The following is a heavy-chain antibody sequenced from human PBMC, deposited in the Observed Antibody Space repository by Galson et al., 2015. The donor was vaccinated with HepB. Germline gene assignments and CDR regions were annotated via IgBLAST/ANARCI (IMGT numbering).Heavy chain of an antibody. CDR3: AKGGDYHQYYGMDV. V-gene: IGHV3-23*01. CDR2: ASASGGGT. CDR1: GFTFSRYA. J-gene: IGHJ6*02. Sequence: SLRLSCAASGFTFSRYAMSWVRQAPGKGLEWVSSASASGGGTYSADSVKGRFTISRDNSKNTLYLRMNSLRAEDTAVYYCAKGGDYHQYYGMDVWGQGTTVTVSS.